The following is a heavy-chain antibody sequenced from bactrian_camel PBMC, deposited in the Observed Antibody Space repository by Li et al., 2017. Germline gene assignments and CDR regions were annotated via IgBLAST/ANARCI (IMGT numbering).Heavy chain of an antibody. CDR3: ASAERGWCVRPTARDIGGGFFRW. V-gene: IGHV3S55*01. Sequence: HVQLVESGGGSVQAGGSLRLSCATSGIPVSPYCMAWFRQAPGKEREAVAAIDSRNDTRYVESVKGRFTISKVNIENTLLLQMNTLEPEDTAMYYCASAERGWCVRPTARDIGGGFFRWWGQGTQVTVS. J-gene: IGHJ6*01. D-gene: IGHD1*01. CDR1: GIPVSPYC. CDR2: IDSRNDT.